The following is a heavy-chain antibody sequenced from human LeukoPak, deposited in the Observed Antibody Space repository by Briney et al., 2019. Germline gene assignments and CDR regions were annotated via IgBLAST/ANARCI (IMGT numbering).Heavy chain of an antibody. J-gene: IGHJ4*02. CDR2: IAPNSGGT. D-gene: IGHD6-6*01. CDR1: GYTFTGYH. Sequence: ASVKDSCKASGYTFTGYHMHWVRQAPGQGLEWMGWIAPNSGGTNYAQKFQGRVTMTRDTSVSTAYMEVSRLTSDDTAVYYCAREYSSSFGHLYDYWGQGTLVTVSS. V-gene: IGHV1-2*02. CDR3: AREYSSSFGHLYDY.